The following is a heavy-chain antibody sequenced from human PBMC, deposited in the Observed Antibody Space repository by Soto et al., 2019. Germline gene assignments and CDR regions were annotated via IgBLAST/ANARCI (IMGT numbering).Heavy chain of an antibody. CDR2: IYYSGSA. V-gene: IGHV4-30-4*01. D-gene: IGHD5-18*01. CDR3: ARGRYSYGPYFDP. Sequence: PSETLSLTCTVSNDSISNSAYLWTWIRQPPGKGLELIGYIYYSGSASYNPSLKSRVTISIDTSKSQFSLRLDSMTAADTAVYYCARGRYSYGPYFDPWGQGTPVTVSS. J-gene: IGHJ5*02. CDR1: NDSISNSAYL.